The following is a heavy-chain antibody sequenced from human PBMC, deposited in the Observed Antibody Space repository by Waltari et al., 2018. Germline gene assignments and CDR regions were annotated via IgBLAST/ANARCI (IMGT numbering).Heavy chain of an antibody. J-gene: IGHJ4*02. Sequence: QVQLQQWGAGLLQRSETLSLTCAVYGGAFSGYAWSWIRQPPGKGREWIGEINPSDSTNYNPSLESRVTISVATSKNQVSLKLGAVTAGETAVDYCARAPSYSWNCQGTVFDYWGQGTLVTVSS. CDR3: ARAPSYSWNCQGTVFDY. CDR1: GGAFSGYA. V-gene: IGHV4-34*01. CDR2: INPSDST. D-gene: IGHD1-7*01.